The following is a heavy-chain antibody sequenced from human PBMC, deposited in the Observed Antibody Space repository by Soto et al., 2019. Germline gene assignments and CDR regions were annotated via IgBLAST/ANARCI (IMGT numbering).Heavy chain of an antibody. J-gene: IGHJ3*02. CDR1: GYTFTSYG. CDR3: ARDGAFTPYNPDAFDI. D-gene: IGHD1-1*01. V-gene: IGHV1-18*01. CDR2: ISAYNGNT. Sequence: ASVKVSCKASGYTFTSYGISWVRQAPGQGLEWMGWISAYNGNTNYAQKLQGRVTMITDTSTSTAYMELRSLRSDDTAVYYCARDGAFTPYNPDAFDIWGQGTMVTVSS.